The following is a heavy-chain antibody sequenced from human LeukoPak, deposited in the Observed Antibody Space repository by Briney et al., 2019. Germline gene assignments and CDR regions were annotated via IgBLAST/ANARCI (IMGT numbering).Heavy chain of an antibody. Sequence: GGSLRLSCVASGFTFSSYEMNWVRQAPGKGLEWVSYISSSGSTIYYADSVKGRFTISRDNANNSLYLHMTSLSAEDTAVYYCARDSSGYYHFDYWGQGTLVTVSS. CDR3: ARDSSGYYHFDY. J-gene: IGHJ4*02. CDR1: GFTFSSYE. V-gene: IGHV3-48*03. CDR2: ISSSGSTI. D-gene: IGHD3-22*01.